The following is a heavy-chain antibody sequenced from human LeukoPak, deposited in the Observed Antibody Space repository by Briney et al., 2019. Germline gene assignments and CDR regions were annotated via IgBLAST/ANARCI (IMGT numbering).Heavy chain of an antibody. D-gene: IGHD3-10*01. J-gene: IGHJ5*02. V-gene: IGHV4-59*01. CDR2: IYDTENT. Sequence: SETLSLTCTVSGDSIRNYHWSWIRQPPGKGLEWIAYIYDTENTNYNPSLESRVTISIETSKNQFSLKLSSVTAADTAIYYCARGGSGNIVWFDPWGQGTLVTVSS. CDR1: GDSIRNYH. CDR3: ARGGSGNIVWFDP.